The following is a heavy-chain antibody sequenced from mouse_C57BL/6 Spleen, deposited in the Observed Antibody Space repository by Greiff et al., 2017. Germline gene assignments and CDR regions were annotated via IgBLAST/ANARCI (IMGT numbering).Heavy chain of an antibody. D-gene: IGHD2-1*01. J-gene: IGHJ1*03. CDR3: AKEGYYGKPYWYFDV. V-gene: IGHV1-81*01. CDR2: IYPRSGNT. CDR1: GYTFPSYG. Sequence: QVQLQQSGAELARPGASVKLSCKASGYTFPSYGISWVKQRTGQGLEWIGEIYPRSGNTYYNEKFKGTATLTADKSSSTAYMELRSLTSEDSAVYFCAKEGYYGKPYWYFDVWGTGTTVTGSS.